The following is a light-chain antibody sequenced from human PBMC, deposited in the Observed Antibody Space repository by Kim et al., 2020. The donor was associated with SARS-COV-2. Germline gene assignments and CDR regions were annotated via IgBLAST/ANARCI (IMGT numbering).Light chain of an antibody. Sequence: EIVMAQSPATLSVSPGERATLSCRASQFVSTKLAWYQQKPGQAPRLLIYDAFTRATGIPARFSGGGTGTEFTLTISSLQSEDFAVYYCQQYNDWPRGTFGQGTKVDIK. CDR3: QQYNDWPRGT. CDR2: DAF. J-gene: IGKJ1*01. CDR1: QFVSTK. V-gene: IGKV3-15*01.